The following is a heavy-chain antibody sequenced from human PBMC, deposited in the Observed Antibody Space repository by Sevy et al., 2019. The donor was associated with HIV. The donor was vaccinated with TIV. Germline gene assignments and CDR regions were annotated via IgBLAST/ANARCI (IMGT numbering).Heavy chain of an antibody. V-gene: IGHV4-30-2*01. CDR1: GGSISSGGYS. D-gene: IGHD3-22*01. CDR2: IYHSGST. Sequence: SETLSLTCAVSGGSISSGGYSWSWIRQPPGKGLEWIGYIYHSGSTYYNPSLKSRVTISVDSSKNQFSLKLSSVTAADTAVYYCARGDDSSGYYYEGGAFDIWGQGTMVTVSS. J-gene: IGHJ3*02. CDR3: ARGDDSSGYYYEGGAFDI.